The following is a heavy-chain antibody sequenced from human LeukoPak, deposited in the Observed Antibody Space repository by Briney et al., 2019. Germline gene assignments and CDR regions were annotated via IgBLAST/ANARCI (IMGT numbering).Heavy chain of an antibody. CDR1: GFTFGSYW. Sequence: GGSLRLSCAASGFTFGSYWMTWVRQAPGRGLEWVANIKQDGSEKYYVDSAEGRFTISRDDAKSSLYLQMNTLRAEDMAVYYCARTTYCDYWGQGTLVTVSS. V-gene: IGHV3-7*01. CDR2: IKQDGSEK. CDR3: ARTTYCDY. J-gene: IGHJ4*02. D-gene: IGHD2/OR15-2a*01.